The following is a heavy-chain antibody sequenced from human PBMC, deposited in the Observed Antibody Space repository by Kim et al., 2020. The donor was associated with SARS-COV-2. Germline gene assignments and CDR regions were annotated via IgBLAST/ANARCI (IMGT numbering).Heavy chain of an antibody. CDR1: GGSINSYY. J-gene: IGHJ4*02. CDR3: ARRAGQLGTPFDY. V-gene: IGHV4-59*08. D-gene: IGHD6-13*01. CDR2: IDYTGST. Sequence: SETLSRTCIISGGSINSYYWSWIRQSPGKGLEWIGYIDYTGSTKYNPSLESRVTMSVDTSKNQFSLELTSVTATDTAVYFCARRAGQLGTPFDYWGQGTLVTVSS.